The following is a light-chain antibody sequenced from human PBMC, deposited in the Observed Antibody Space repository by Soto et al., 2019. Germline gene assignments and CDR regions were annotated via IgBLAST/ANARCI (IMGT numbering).Light chain of an antibody. J-gene: IGLJ1*01. CDR2: EVS. Sequence: QSALTQPGSVSGSPGQSITISCTGTSXDVGGYNYVSWYQQHPGKAPKLMIYEVSNRPSGVSNRFSGSKSGNTASLTISGLQAEDEADYYCSSYTSSSTLLYVFGTGTKFTVL. CDR1: SXDVGGYNY. V-gene: IGLV2-14*01. CDR3: SSYTSSSTLLYV.